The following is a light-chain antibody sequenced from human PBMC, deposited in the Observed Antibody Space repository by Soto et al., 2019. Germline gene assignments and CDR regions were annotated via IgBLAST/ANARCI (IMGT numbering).Light chain of an antibody. CDR3: QQYGSSPRT. Sequence: EIVLTQSPGTLSLSPGERAALSCRASQGLNSAYLAWYQQKPGQAPRVLIYGASSRDSGIPDRFRGSGSGTEFTLTISRLEPEDFAVYYCQQYGSSPRTFGQGTKVDIK. V-gene: IGKV3-20*01. CDR2: GAS. CDR1: QGLNSAY. J-gene: IGKJ1*01.